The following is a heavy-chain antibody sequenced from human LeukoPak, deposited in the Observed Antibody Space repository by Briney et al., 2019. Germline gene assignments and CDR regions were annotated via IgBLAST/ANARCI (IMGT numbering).Heavy chain of an antibody. V-gene: IGHV4-34*01. D-gene: IGHD3-22*01. J-gene: IGHJ3*02. CDR2: TNHSGST. Sequence: SETLSLTCAVYGGSFSGYYWSWIRQPPGKGLEWIGETNHSGSTNYNPSLKSRVTTSVDTSKNQFSLKLSSVTAADTAVYYCATNLYDSSGYYPDAFDIWGQGTMVTVSS. CDR1: GGSFSGYY. CDR3: ATNLYDSSGYYPDAFDI.